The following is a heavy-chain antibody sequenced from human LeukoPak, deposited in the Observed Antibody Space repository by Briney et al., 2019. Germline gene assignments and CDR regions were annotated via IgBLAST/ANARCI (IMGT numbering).Heavy chain of an antibody. CDR2: INHSGST. Sequence: SETLSLTCAVYGGSFSGYYWSWIRQPPGKGLEWIGEINHSGSTNYNPSLKSRVTISVDTSKNQFSLKLSPVTAADTAVYYCARTGGSSWYTYYYGMDVWGQGTTVTVSS. V-gene: IGHV4-34*01. D-gene: IGHD6-13*01. CDR3: ARTGGSSWYTYYYGMDV. J-gene: IGHJ6*02. CDR1: GGSFSGYY.